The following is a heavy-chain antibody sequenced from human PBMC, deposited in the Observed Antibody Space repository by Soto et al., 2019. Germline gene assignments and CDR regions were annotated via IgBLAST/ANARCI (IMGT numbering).Heavy chain of an antibody. V-gene: IGHV3-23*01. CDR2: ISGSGGST. D-gene: IGHD3-10*01. CDR1: GFTFSSYA. Sequence: EVQLLESGGGLVQPEGSLRLSCAASGFTFSSYAMSWVRQAPGKGLEWVSAISGSGGSTYYADSVKGRFTISRDNSKNTLYLQMNSLRAEDTAVYYCAKGVRVRGAIGYFDYWGQGTLVTVSS. J-gene: IGHJ4*02. CDR3: AKGVRVRGAIGYFDY.